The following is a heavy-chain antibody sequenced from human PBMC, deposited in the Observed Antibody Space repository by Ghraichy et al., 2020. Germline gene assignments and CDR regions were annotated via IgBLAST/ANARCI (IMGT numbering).Heavy chain of an antibody. D-gene: IGHD6-6*01. Sequence: SETLSLTCAVSGGSISSSNWWSWVRQPPGKGLEWIGEIYHSGSTNYNPSLKSRVTISVDKSKNQFSLKLSSVTAADTAVYYCARRSIAARRGFDPWGQGTLVTVSS. V-gene: IGHV4-4*02. CDR2: IYHSGST. J-gene: IGHJ5*02. CDR1: GGSISSSNW. CDR3: ARRSIAARRGFDP.